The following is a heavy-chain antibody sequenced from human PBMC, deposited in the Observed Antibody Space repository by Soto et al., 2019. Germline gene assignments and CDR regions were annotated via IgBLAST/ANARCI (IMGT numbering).Heavy chain of an antibody. D-gene: IGHD3-22*01. Sequence: SETLSLTCAAYGGSFSGHSWTWIRQSPGKGLEWIGDINHSGRVNYSPSLKSRVTISLDMSKNQFSLTLSAVTAADTAMYYCSTRAYDTNGYYRFDPWGQGTLVTVSS. CDR1: GGSFSGHS. CDR3: STRAYDTNGYYRFDP. V-gene: IGHV4-34*01. J-gene: IGHJ5*01. CDR2: INHSGRV.